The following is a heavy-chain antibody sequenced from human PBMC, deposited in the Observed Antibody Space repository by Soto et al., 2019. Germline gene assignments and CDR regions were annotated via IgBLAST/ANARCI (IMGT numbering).Heavy chain of an antibody. CDR2: IYYSGST. J-gene: IGHJ4*02. V-gene: IGHV4-31*03. D-gene: IGHD4-17*01. CDR3: ARAMTTVVAFDY. CDR1: GGSISSGGYY. Sequence: SETLSLTCTVSGGSISSGGYYWSWIRQHPGKGLEWIGYIYYSGSTYYNPSLKSRVTISVDTSKNQFSLKLSSVTAADTAVYYCARAMTTVVAFDYWGQGTLVTVSS.